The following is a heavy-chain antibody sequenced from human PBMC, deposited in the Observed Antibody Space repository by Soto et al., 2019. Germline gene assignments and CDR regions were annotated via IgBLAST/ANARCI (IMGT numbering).Heavy chain of an antibody. V-gene: IGHV4-34*01. CDR1: GDSLSGYA. Sequence: SETLSLTCDVHGDSLSGYAWSWIRQPPGKGLEWIGEITFRGVTNYHPSLESRVSMSVDTSKNRISLNVSSVTAADTALYFCARKLEASVRHVEWFSYKWFDPWGPGTLVTVSS. CDR3: ARKLEASVRHVEWFSYKWFDP. J-gene: IGHJ5*02. CDR2: ITFRGVT. D-gene: IGHD3-9*01.